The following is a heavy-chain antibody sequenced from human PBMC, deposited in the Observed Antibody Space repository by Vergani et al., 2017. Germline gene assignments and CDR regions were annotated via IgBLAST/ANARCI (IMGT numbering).Heavy chain of an antibody. CDR2: IIPIFGTA. CDR3: ARRWSSGWYYNEVFWFDP. V-gene: IGHV1-69*06. CDR1: GGTFSSYA. D-gene: IGHD6-19*01. J-gene: IGHJ5*02. Sequence: QVQLVQSGAEVKKPGSSVKVSCKASGGTFSSYAISWVRQAPGQGLEWMGGIIPIFGTANYAQKFQGRVTITADKSTSTAYMELSSLRSEDTAVYYCARRWSSGWYYNEVFWFDPWGQGTLVTVSS.